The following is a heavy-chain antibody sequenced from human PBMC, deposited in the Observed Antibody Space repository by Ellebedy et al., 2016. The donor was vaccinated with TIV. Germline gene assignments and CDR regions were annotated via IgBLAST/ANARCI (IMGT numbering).Heavy chain of an antibody. D-gene: IGHD6-19*01. Sequence: AASVKVSCKASGYTFTSYGISWVRQAPGQGLEWMGWISAYNGNTNYAQKLHGRVTMTTDTSTSTAYMELRSLRSDDTAVYYCARGSSGWYEGKYFQHWGQGTLVTVSS. CDR1: GYTFTSYG. CDR2: ISAYNGNT. V-gene: IGHV1-18*01. J-gene: IGHJ1*01. CDR3: ARGSSGWYEGKYFQH.